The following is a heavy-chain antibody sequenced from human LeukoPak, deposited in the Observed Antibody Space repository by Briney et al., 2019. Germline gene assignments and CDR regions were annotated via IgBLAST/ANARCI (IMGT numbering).Heavy chain of an antibody. J-gene: IGHJ4*02. CDR2: ISSNGGST. Sequence: GGSLRLSCAASGFTFSSYALHWVRQAPGKGLEYASAISSNGGSTYYANSVEGRFTISRDNSKNTLYLQMGSLRAEDMAAYYCAKDHPTVTFKKLDSWSHYFDYWGQGTLVTVSS. CDR3: AKDHPTVTFKKLDSWSHYFDY. V-gene: IGHV3-64*01. CDR1: GFTFSSYA. D-gene: IGHD4-11*01.